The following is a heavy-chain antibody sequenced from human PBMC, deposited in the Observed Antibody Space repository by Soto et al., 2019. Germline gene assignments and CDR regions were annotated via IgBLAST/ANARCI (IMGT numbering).Heavy chain of an antibody. CDR2: IYHSGST. Sequence: PSETLSLTCAVSGGPISSGGYSWSWIRQPPGKGLEWIGYIYHSGSTYYNPSLKSRVTISVDRSKNQFSLELSSVTAADTAVYYCARRAAAGRGWFDPWGQGTLVTVSS. CDR1: GGPISSGGYS. J-gene: IGHJ5*02. CDR3: ARRAAAGRGWFDP. V-gene: IGHV4-30-2*01. D-gene: IGHD6-13*01.